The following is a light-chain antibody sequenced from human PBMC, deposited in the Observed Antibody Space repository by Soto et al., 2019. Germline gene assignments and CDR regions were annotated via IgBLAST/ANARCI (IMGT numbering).Light chain of an antibody. CDR1: QGISSL. J-gene: IGKJ1*01. Sequence: DIQMTQSPSSVSASVGDRVTITCRASQGISSLLGWYQQKPGKAPKLLIYAASNLQSGVPSRFTGSGAGTEFTLTISSLQPDDFATYYCQQYNSYRAFGQGTKVDIK. V-gene: IGKV1D-16*01. CDR2: AAS. CDR3: QQYNSYRA.